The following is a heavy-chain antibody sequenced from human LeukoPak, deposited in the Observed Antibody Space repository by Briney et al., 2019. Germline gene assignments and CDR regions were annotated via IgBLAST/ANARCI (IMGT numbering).Heavy chain of an antibody. Sequence: SGTLSLTCAVSGGSISSSNWWSWVRQPPGKGLEWIGEIYHSGSTNYNPSLKSRVTISVDKSKNQFSLKLGSVTAADTAVYYCARALYYYGSGSYPLADIWGQGTMVTVSS. CDR2: IYHSGST. D-gene: IGHD3-10*01. J-gene: IGHJ3*02. CDR1: GGSISSSNW. V-gene: IGHV4-4*02. CDR3: ARALYYYGSGSYPLADI.